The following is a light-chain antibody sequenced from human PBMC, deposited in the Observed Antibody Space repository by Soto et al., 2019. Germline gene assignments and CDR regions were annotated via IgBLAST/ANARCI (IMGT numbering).Light chain of an antibody. CDR3: SSFVAGNNYWV. CDR1: SSEVGGYDY. V-gene: IGLV2-8*01. J-gene: IGLJ3*02. Sequence: QSALTQPPSASGSPGRSVTISCTGTSSEVGGYDYVSWFQQHPGKAPKLIIYEVTKRPSGVPDRFSASKSGNTASLTVSGLQAEDEADYYCSSFVAGNNYWVFGGGTKVTVL. CDR2: EVT.